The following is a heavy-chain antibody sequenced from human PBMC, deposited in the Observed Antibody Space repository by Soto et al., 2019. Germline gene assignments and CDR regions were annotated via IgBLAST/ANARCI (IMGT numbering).Heavy chain of an antibody. D-gene: IGHD3-10*01. CDR1: GYTFSSYG. J-gene: IGHJ4*02. CDR3: AKDANMLRGLIIFDY. CDR2: ISYDGSNK. V-gene: IGHV3-30*18. Sequence: VGSLRVSCAASGYTFSSYGTHWVRQAPGKGLEWVAVISYDGSNKYYADSVKGRFTISRDNSKNTLYLQMNSLRAEDTAVYYCAKDANMLRGLIIFDYWGQGTLVTVSS.